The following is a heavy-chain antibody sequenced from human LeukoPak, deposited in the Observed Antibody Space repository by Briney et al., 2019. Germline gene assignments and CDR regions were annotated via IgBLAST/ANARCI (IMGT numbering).Heavy chain of an antibody. Sequence: PSETLSLTCTVSGGSISSSSYYWGWIRQPPGKGLEWIGSIYYSGSTYYNPSLKSRVTISVDTSKNQFSLKLSSVTAADTAVYYCAALPRSIAVAGSPGEGYYFDYWGQGTLVTVSS. CDR3: AALPRSIAVAGSPGEGYYFDY. CDR1: GGSISSSSYY. J-gene: IGHJ4*02. D-gene: IGHD6-19*01. V-gene: IGHV4-39*07. CDR2: IYYSGST.